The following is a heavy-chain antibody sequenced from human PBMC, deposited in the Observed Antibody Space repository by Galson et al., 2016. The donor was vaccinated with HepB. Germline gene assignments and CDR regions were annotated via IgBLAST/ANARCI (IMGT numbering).Heavy chain of an antibody. V-gene: IGHV1-2*06. CDR2: INPDNGGT. D-gene: IGHD2-21*01. J-gene: IGHJ3*02. CDR3: ARDSDSLRRALDT. CDR1: GYSFTEYD. Sequence: SVKVSCKASGYSFTEYDLNWVRQVPGQEPEWMGRINPDNGGTRYAQKFQGRVTLTRDASISTAYMELRRLKSDDAAVYFCARDSDSLRRALDTWGQGTSVIVSS.